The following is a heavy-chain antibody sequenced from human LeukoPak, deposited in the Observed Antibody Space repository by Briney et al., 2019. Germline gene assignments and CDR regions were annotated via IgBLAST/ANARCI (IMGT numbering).Heavy chain of an antibody. CDR2: IRSKTDGGTT. CDR1: GFTLKNAW. J-gene: IGHJ4*02. CDR3: TTGTEQQWLSLDY. D-gene: IGHD6-19*01. V-gene: IGHV3-15*01. Sequence: PGGSLRLSCVASGFTLKNAWMSWVRQAPGKGLEWVGRIRSKTDGGTTDYAAPVKGRFTISRDDSKNTLYLQMNSLKTEDTAVYFCTTGTEQQWLSLDYWGQGTLVTVSS.